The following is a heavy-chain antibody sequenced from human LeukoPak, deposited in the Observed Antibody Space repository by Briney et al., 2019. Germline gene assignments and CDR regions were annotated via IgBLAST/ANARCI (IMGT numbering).Heavy chain of an antibody. CDR2: IYYSGST. D-gene: IGHD3-9*01. CDR1: GGSISSYY. CDR3: ARAVLRYFDWLFKNLFDY. Sequence: PSETLSLTCTVSGGSISSYYWSWIRQPAGKGLEWIGSIYYSGSTYYNPSLKSRVTISVDTSKNQFSLKLSSVTAADTAVYYCARAVLRYFDWLFKNLFDYWGQGTLVTVSS. J-gene: IGHJ4*02. V-gene: IGHV4-59*12.